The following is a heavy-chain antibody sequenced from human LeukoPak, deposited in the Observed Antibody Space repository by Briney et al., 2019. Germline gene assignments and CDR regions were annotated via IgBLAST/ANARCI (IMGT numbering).Heavy chain of an antibody. CDR1: GDSISPNNYY. CDR2: IYYSGST. D-gene: IGHD1-14*01. J-gene: IGHJ3*02. CDR3: ARDPEGRGAFDI. V-gene: IGHV4-39*07. Sequence: SETLSLTCSVSGDSISPNNYYWGWIRQPPGKGLEWIASIYYSGSTYYNPSLKRRVTISVDTSKNQFSLKLSSVTAADTAVYYCARDPEGRGAFDIWGQGTMVTVSS.